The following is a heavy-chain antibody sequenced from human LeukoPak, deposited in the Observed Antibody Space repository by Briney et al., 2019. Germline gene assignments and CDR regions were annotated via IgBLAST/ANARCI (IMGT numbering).Heavy chain of an antibody. CDR3: ATKDIVVVPAAPEDY. J-gene: IGHJ4*02. D-gene: IGHD2-2*01. CDR1: AFTFSSYA. Sequence: GGYLRLSCAASAFTFSSYAMSWVRQAPGKGLEWVSAISDSGGSTYYADSVKGRFTISRDNSKNTLYLKMNSLRAEDTAVYYCATKDIVVVPAAPEDYWGQGTLVTVSS. CDR2: ISDSGGST. V-gene: IGHV3-23*01.